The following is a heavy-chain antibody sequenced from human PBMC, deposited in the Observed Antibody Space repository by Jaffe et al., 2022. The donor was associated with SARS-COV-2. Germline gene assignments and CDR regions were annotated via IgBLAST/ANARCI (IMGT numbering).Heavy chain of an antibody. J-gene: IGHJ6*02. CDR2: ISYDGSNK. CDR1: GFTFNNYA. D-gene: IGHD1-26*01. Sequence: QVQLVESGGGVVQPGMSLRLSCAASGFTFNNYAMHWVRQAPGKGLEWVAVISYDGSNKYHADSVKGRFTISRDNSKNTLYLQMNGLRAEDTAVYYCAKVDVVGGYYPHDYYNMDVWGQGTTVTVSS. CDR3: AKVDVVGGYYPHDYYNMDV. V-gene: IGHV3-30*04.